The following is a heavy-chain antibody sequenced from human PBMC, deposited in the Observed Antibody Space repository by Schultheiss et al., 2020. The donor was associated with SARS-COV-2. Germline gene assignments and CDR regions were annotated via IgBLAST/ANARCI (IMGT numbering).Heavy chain of an antibody. CDR3: ARGSNAGYCSGGSCYSGEYFQH. CDR2: IYYSGST. J-gene: IGHJ1*01. Sequence: SQTLSLTCPVSGGSISSSSYYWGWIRQPPGKGLEWIGYIYYSGSTYYNPSLKSRVTISVDTSKNQFSLKLSSVTAADTAVYYCARGSNAGYCSGGSCYSGEYFQHWGQGTLVTVSS. D-gene: IGHD2-15*01. CDR1: GGSISSSSYY. V-gene: IGHV4-39*07.